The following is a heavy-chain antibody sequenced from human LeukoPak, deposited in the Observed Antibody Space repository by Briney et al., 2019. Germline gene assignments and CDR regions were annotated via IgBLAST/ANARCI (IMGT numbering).Heavy chain of an antibody. V-gene: IGHV4-4*07. CDR3: ARGDGYNLGYLES. CDR2: VYTGGNT. J-gene: IGHJ4*02. Sequence: SETLSLTCSASGGFIGGYYRSWIRQPAGKGLEWIGRVYTGGNTNYNRSLKSRVTMSIDTSKNQFSLNLNSVTAADTAVYYCARGDGYNLGYLESWGQGILVTVSS. D-gene: IGHD5-24*01. CDR1: GGFIGGYY.